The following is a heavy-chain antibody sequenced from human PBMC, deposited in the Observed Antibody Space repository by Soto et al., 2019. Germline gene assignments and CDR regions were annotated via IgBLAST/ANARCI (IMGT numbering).Heavy chain of an antibody. CDR1: GGTFSSYA. CDR2: IIPLLGAA. CDR3: ARVSGYSCSSGPCDI. V-gene: IGHV1-69*13. Sequence: EASVKVSCKASGGTFSSYAMSWVRQAPGQGLEWMGGIIPLLGAAKYAQKLQGRVTITADESTRTAYMELRSLRSEDTAEYYCARVSGYSCSSGPCDIWGQGTRVTVSS. D-gene: IGHD6-6*01. J-gene: IGHJ3*02.